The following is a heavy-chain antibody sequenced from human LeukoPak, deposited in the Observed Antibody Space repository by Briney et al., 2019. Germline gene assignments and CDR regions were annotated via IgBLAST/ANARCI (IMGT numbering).Heavy chain of an antibody. CDR2: IIPIFGTA. CDR3: ARDSSSWPRPDY. J-gene: IGHJ4*02. D-gene: IGHD6-13*01. V-gene: IGHV1-69*05. Sequence: ASVKVSCKASGGTFSSYAISWVRQAPGQGLEWMGGIIPIFGTANYAQKLQGRVTMTTDTSTSTAYMELRSLRSDDTAVYYCARDSSSWPRPDYWGQGTLVTVSS. CDR1: GGTFSSYA.